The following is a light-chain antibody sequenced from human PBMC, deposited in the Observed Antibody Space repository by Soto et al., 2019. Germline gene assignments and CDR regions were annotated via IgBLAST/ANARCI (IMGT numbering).Light chain of an antibody. J-gene: IGLJ1*01. CDR1: SGHSSNA. Sequence: QLVLTQSPSASASLGASVKLTCTLSSGHSSNAIAWHQQQPDKGPRYLMKLKSDGSHLKGDGIPDRFSGSSSGAERYLAISSLQSEDEADYYCQAWDTGTETYAFGTGTKLIVL. CDR3: QAWDTGTETYA. CDR2: LKSDGSH. V-gene: IGLV4-69*01.